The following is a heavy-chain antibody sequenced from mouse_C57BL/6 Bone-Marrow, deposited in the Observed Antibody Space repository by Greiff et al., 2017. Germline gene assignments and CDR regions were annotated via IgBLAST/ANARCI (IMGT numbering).Heavy chain of an antibody. J-gene: IGHJ2*01. CDR3: AKWFITTVVGDY. D-gene: IGHD1-1*01. Sequence: QVQLQQPGAELVKPGASVKLSCKASGYTFTSYWMHWVKQRPGQGLEWIGMIHPTSGSTNYNEKFKSKATLTVDKSSSTAYMQLSSLKSEDSAVYYCAKWFITTVVGDYWGQGTTLTVSS. CDR2: IHPTSGST. CDR1: GYTFTSYW. V-gene: IGHV1-64*01.